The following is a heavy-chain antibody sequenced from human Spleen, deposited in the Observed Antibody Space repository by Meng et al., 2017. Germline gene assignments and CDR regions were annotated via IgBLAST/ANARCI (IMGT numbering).Heavy chain of an antibody. D-gene: IGHD3-10*01. CDR2: IYYSGIT. CDR3: ARDPSGTAHFDY. CDR1: GGSINSGGYY. J-gene: IGHJ4*02. V-gene: IGHV4-31*03. Sequence: AQLQESGPGLVKPSQTLSLTCTVSGGSINSGGYYWNWIRQHPGKGLEWIGYIYYSGITYYNPSLKSRVTISVDTSKNQFSLQLSSVTAADTAVYYCARDPSGTAHFDYWGQGTLVTVSS.